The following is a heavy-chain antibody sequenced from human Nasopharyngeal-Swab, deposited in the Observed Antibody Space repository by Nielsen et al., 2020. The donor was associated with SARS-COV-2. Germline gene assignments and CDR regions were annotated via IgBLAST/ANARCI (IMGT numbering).Heavy chain of an antibody. D-gene: IGHD3-9*01. Sequence: WIRQPPGKGPEWVSAISGSGGSTYYADSVKGRFTISRDNSKNTLYLQMNSLRAEDTAVYYCAREYYDILTGYLQAYYYGMDVWGQGTTVTVSS. CDR3: AREYYDILTGYLQAYYYGMDV. J-gene: IGHJ6*02. CDR2: ISGSGGST. V-gene: IGHV3-23*01.